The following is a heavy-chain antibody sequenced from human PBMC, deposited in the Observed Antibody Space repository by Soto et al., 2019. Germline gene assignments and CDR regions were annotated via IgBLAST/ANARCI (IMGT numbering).Heavy chain of an antibody. CDR3: AKGKAVAGTSAWFDP. CDR1: GFTFSTYG. Sequence: QVQLVECGGGVVQPGRSLRLSCAASGFTFSTYGMHWVRQAPGKGLEWVASILSDGSNKNYADSVKGRFTISRDNSKNTLYLQMNSLRVEDTAFYYCAKGKAVAGTSAWFDPWGQGTLVTVSS. V-gene: IGHV3-30*18. J-gene: IGHJ5*02. CDR2: ILSDGSNK. D-gene: IGHD6-19*01.